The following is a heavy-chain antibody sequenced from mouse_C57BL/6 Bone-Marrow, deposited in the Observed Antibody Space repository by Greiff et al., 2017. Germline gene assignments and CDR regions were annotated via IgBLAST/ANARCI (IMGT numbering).Heavy chain of an antibody. J-gene: IGHJ3*01. V-gene: IGHV1-15*01. CDR3: ARPHWAGLFAY. Sequence: QVQLQQSGAELVRPGASVTLSCKASGYTFTDYEMHWVKQTPVHGLEWIGGIDPETGGTAYNQKFKGKAILTADKSSSTAYMELRSLTSEDSAVYYCARPHWAGLFAYWGQGTLVTVSA. D-gene: IGHD4-1*01. CDR1: GYTFTDYE. CDR2: IDPETGGT.